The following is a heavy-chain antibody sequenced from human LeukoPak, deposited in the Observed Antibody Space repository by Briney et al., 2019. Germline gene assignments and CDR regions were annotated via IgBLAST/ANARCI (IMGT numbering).Heavy chain of an antibody. V-gene: IGHV4-59*08. CDR1: GGSVSSYY. CDR3: ARHGTISSESYFDY. Sequence: SETLSLTCSVSGGSVSSYYWSWIRQSPGQGLEWIGYIHNSGRTNYNPSLKSRVTGFVDTSKNQVSLRLSSVTAADTAVYYCARHGTISSESYFDYWGQGALVTVSS. D-gene: IGHD1-14*01. J-gene: IGHJ4*02. CDR2: IHNSGRT.